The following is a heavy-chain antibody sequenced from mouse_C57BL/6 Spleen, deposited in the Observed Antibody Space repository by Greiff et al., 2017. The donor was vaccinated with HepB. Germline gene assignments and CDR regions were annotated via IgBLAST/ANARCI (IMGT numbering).Heavy chain of an antibody. Sequence: EVKLVESGGGLVKPGGSLKLSCAASGFTFSDYGMHWVRQAPEKGLEWVAYISSGSSTIYYADTVKGRFTISRDNAKNTLFLQMTSLRSEDTAMYYCAGGDYDYFDYWGQGTTLTVSS. CDR3: AGGDYDYFDY. J-gene: IGHJ2*01. CDR2: ISSGSSTI. D-gene: IGHD2-4*01. V-gene: IGHV5-17*01. CDR1: GFTFSDYG.